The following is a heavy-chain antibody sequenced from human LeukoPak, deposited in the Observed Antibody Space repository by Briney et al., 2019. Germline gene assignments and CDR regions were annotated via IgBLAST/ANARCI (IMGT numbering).Heavy chain of an antibody. D-gene: IGHD3-22*01. CDR3: ARGKPSSVAPN. V-gene: IGHV1-46*01. CDR2: IKPSGGST. CDR1: RYSFINYY. J-gene: IGHJ4*02. Sequence: AAVKISSKASRYSFINYYIYSVRQAPAQGLEWMGVIKPSGGSTSYAQKFQGRVTMTRDTSTSTVYMEVSSLTSEDTAVYYCARGKPSSVAPNWGQGTLVTVSS.